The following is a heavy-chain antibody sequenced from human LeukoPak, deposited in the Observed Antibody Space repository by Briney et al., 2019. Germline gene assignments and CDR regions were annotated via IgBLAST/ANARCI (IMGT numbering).Heavy chain of an antibody. CDR2: IYYSGST. V-gene: IGHV4-30-4*01. CDR1: GGSISSGDYY. D-gene: IGHD5-12*01. CDR3: ARVDRRYKPEEGAFDI. J-gene: IGHJ3*02. Sequence: PSETLSLTCTVSGGSISSGDYYWSWIRQPPGKGLEWIGYIYYSGSTYYNPSLKSRVTISVDTSKNQFSLKLSSVTAADTAVYYCARVDRRYKPEEGAFDIWGQGTMVTVSS.